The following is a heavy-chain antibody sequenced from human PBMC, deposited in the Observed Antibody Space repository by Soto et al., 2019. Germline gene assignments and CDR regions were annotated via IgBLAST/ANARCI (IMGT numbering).Heavy chain of an antibody. Sequence: GESLKISGKGSGYSFTIYCIGWVLQMPWKGLEWMGIIYPGDSDTRYSPSFQGQVTISADKSISTAYLQWSSLKASDTAMYYCARGPFGVVMGWFDPWGQGTLVTVSS. CDR1: GYSFTIYC. V-gene: IGHV5-51*01. J-gene: IGHJ5*02. CDR2: IYPGDSDT. CDR3: ARGPFGVVMGWFDP. D-gene: IGHD3-3*01.